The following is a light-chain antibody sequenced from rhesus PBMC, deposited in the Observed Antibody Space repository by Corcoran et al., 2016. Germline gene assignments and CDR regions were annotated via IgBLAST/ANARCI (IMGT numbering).Light chain of an antibody. CDR3: LQYSSSPFT. V-gene: IGKV1-22*01. CDR1: QSISSG. CDR2: KAS. J-gene: IGKJ3*01. Sequence: DIQMTQSPSSLSASVGDTVTITCRASQSISSGLDWYQQKPGKAPKLLIHKASALQSGVPSRFSGSGSWTDFTLTISSLQPEDFATYYCLQYSSSPFTFGPGTKLAIK.